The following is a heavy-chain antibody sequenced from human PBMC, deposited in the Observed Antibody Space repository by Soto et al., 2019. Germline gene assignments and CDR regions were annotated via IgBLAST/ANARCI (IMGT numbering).Heavy chain of an antibody. V-gene: IGHV1-18*01. Sequence: GASVKVSCKASGYTFTSYGISWVRQAPGQGLEWMGWISAYNGNTNYAQKLQGRVTMTTDTSTSTAYMELRSLRSDDTAVYYCARDLGVGATFLVGWFDPWGQGTLVTVSP. D-gene: IGHD1-26*01. CDR3: ARDLGVGATFLVGWFDP. J-gene: IGHJ5*02. CDR1: GYTFTSYG. CDR2: ISAYNGNT.